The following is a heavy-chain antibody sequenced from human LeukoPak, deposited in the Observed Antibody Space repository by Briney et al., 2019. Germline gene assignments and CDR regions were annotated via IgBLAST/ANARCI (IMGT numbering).Heavy chain of an antibody. V-gene: IGHV1-46*01. CDR3: ARDIPLYYDSSGYFAN. J-gene: IGHJ4*02. CDR2: INPSGGST. CDR1: GYTFTSYY. Sequence: ASVKVSCKASGYTFTSYYMHWVRQAPGQGLEWMGIINPSGGSTSYAQKFQGRVTMTRDTSTSTVYMELSSLRSEDTAVYYCARDIPLYYDSSGYFANWGQGTLVTVSS. D-gene: IGHD3-22*01.